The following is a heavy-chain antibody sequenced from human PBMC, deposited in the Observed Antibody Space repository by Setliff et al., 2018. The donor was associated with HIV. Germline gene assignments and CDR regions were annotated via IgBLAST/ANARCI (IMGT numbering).Heavy chain of an antibody. CDR2: VYYSGST. Sequence: SETLSLTCSVSGGSIEFSSYYWGWIRQPPGKGLEWIGSVYYSGSTYYNPSLKSRPTISVDTSTNKFSLKLSPVTAADTAVYYCARLRGLNLEPFDYWGQGTLVTVSS. J-gene: IGHJ4*02. V-gene: IGHV4-39*01. D-gene: IGHD1-1*01. CDR1: GGSIEFSSYY. CDR3: ARLRGLNLEPFDY.